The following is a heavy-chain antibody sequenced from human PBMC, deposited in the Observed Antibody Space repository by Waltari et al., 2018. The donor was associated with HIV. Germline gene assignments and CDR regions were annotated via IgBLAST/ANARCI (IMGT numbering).Heavy chain of an antibody. CDR1: GLPFGSFS. D-gene: IGHD6-19*01. CDR2: INKDSSER. J-gene: IGHJ4*02. CDR3: AREVSGSPYYFNY. Sequence: EVQLVESGGGLVQPGGSRQLSCLTSGLPFGSFSMSCVRQAPGKGLEWVANINKDSSERKYVDSVKGRLTIYRDNANNSLFLYVSSLRTEDTALYYCAREVSGSPYYFNYWGQGALLTVSS. V-gene: IGHV3-7*03.